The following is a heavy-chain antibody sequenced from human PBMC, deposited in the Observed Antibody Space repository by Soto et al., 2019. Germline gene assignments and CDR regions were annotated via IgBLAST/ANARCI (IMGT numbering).Heavy chain of an antibody. V-gene: IGHV3-7*05. CDR3: ARLRFILTERDFDS. CDR1: GFTFTSYS. Sequence: EVQLVESGGGLVQPGGSLRLSCEASGFTFTSYSMSWVRQAPGKGLEWVANIKQDGTSKYYADSVKGRFTVSRDNAKSSVHLQMDSLRDDDTAVYRCARLRFILTERDFDSWGQGTLVTVSS. CDR2: IKQDGTSK. J-gene: IGHJ4*02. D-gene: IGHD3-16*01.